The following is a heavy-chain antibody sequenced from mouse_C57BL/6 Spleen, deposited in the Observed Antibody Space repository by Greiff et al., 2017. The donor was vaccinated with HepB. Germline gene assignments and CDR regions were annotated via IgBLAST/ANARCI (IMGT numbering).Heavy chain of an antibody. V-gene: IGHV1-50*01. J-gene: IGHJ3*01. D-gene: IGHD2-3*01. CDR1: GYTFTSYW. CDR3: ARGDGYFLFAD. Sequence: QVQLQQPGAELVKPGASVKLSCKASGYTFTSYWMQWVKQRPGQGLEWIGEIDPSDSYTNYNQKFKGKATFTVDTSSSTAYMQLRSLTSEDSAVYYCARGDGYFLFADWGQGTLVTVSA. CDR2: IDPSDSYT.